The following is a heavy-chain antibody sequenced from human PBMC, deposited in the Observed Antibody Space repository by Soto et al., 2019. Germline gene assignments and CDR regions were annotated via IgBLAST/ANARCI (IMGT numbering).Heavy chain of an antibody. CDR3: ARDRGIAALYDY. J-gene: IGHJ4*02. Sequence: EVQLLESGGGLVQPGGSLRLSCAASGFTFSSYAMSWVRQAPGKGLEWVSAISGSGGSTYYADSVKGRFTISRDNAKNSLYLQMNSLRAEDTAVYYCARDRGIAALYDYWGQGTLVTVSS. V-gene: IGHV3-23*01. CDR2: ISGSGGST. CDR1: GFTFSSYA. D-gene: IGHD6-13*01.